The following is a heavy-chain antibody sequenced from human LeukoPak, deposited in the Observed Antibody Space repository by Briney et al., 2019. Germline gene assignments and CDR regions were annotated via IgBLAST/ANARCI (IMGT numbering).Heavy chain of an antibody. CDR2: LWPSDSDT. J-gene: IGHJ4*02. D-gene: IGHD1-26*01. CDR3: ATFSGSYLVAY. Sequence: GESLKISCEASGYSFTNYWIGWVRQMPERGLEWMGILWPSDSDTRYSPSFQGQVTISADKSISTAYLQWSSLKASDSAIYYCATFSGSYLVAYWGQGTLVTVSS. CDR1: GYSFTNYW. V-gene: IGHV5-51*01.